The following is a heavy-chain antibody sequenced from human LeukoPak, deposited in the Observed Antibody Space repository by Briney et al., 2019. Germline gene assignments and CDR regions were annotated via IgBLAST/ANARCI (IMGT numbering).Heavy chain of an antibody. CDR2: IKSKTYGGTA. J-gene: IGHJ6*02. CDR3: TVDYSNYDYYGMDV. Sequence: PGGSLRLSCAASGFTFSKAWMSWVRQAPGKGLEWVGRIKSKTYGGTADFAAPVRGRFTISRDDSENTLYLQMNSLKTEDTAVYYCTVDYSNYDYYGMDVWGQGTTVTVSS. CDR1: GFTFSKAW. V-gene: IGHV3-15*01. D-gene: IGHD4-11*01.